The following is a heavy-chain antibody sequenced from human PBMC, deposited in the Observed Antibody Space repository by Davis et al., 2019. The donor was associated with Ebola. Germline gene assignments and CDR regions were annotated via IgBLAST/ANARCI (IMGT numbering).Heavy chain of an antibody. CDR1: GYTFTGYY. CDR3: ARLPVTGTPASPYYYYGMDV. CDR2: INPNSGGT. V-gene: IGHV1-2*04. Sequence: AASVKVSCKASGYTFTGYYMHWVRQAPGQGLEWMGWINPNSGGTNYAQKFQGWVTMTRDTSISTAYMELSRLRSDDTAVYYCARLPVTGTPASPYYYYGMDVWGQGTTVTVSS. D-gene: IGHD1/OR15-1a*01. J-gene: IGHJ6*02.